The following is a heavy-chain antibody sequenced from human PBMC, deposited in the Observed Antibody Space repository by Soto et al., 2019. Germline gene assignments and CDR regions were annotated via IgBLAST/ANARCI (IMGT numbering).Heavy chain of an antibody. V-gene: IGHV3-30*18. CDR3: AEDIRHGGNSNEDYYYYGMDV. D-gene: IGHD2-21*02. Sequence: GGSLRLSCAASGFTFSSYGMHWVRQAPGKGLEWVAVISYDGSNKYYADSVKGRFTISRDNSENTLYLQMNSLRAEDTAVYYCAEDIRHGGNSNEDYYYYGMDVWGQGTTVTVSS. CDR1: GFTFSSYG. J-gene: IGHJ6*02. CDR2: ISYDGSNK.